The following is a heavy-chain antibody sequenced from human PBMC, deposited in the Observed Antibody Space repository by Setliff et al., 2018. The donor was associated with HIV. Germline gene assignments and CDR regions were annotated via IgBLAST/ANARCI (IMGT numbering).Heavy chain of an antibody. V-gene: IGHV1-18*01. CDR1: GYTFTSYD. CDR2: ISAYNGNT. CDR3: ATPGGPTTVATRSTSFRASIIY. Sequence: ASVKVSCKASGYTFTSYDISWVRQAPGQGLEWMGWISAYNGNTNYAQKLQGRVTMTTATSTSTAYMELRSLRSEDTSVYYCATPGGPTTVATRSTSFRASIIYWGLGTLVTVSS. D-gene: IGHD4-17*01. J-gene: IGHJ4*02.